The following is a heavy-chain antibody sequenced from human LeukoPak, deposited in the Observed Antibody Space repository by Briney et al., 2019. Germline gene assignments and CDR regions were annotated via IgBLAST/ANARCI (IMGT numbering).Heavy chain of an antibody. CDR3: ARVPRGAGALDY. J-gene: IGHJ4*02. CDR2: ISHSGGT. V-gene: IGHV4-4*02. D-gene: IGHD3-10*01. Sequence: SETLSLTCAVSDGSITSSSCWSWVRQPPGKGLEWIGEISHSGGTYRNPSLESRVTISIDKSKSQFSLNLNLVTAADTAVYYCARVPRGAGALDYWGQGTLVTVSS. CDR1: DGSITSSSC.